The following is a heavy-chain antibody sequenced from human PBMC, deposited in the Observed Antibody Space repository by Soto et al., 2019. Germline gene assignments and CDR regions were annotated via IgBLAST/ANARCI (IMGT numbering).Heavy chain of an antibody. CDR1: GYMFTNYW. CDR2: IHGGDSNT. V-gene: IGHV5-51*01. D-gene: IGHD6-19*01. CDR3: ARRVTSSTGWDY. J-gene: IGHJ4*02. Sequence: VQLVQSGAEVKKPGVSLKISCKGSGYMFTNYWIGWVRQMPGKGLEWMGIIHGGDSNTRYSPSLDGQVTILTDKSINTAYLQWSSLKASDSAMYYCARRVTSSTGWDYWGQGTLVTVSS.